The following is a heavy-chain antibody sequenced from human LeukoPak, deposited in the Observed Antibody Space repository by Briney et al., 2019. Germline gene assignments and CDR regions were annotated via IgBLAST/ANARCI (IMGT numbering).Heavy chain of an antibody. Sequence: KTSETLSLTCTVSGGSISSYYWSWIRQPPGKGLEWIGYIYTSGSTNYNPSLKSRVTISVDTSKNQFSLKLSSVTAADTAVYYCARRGPDSSPYYYYYMDVWGKGTTVTVSS. V-gene: IGHV4-4*09. D-gene: IGHD3-10*01. CDR3: ARRGPDSSPYYYYYMDV. CDR1: GGSISSYY. J-gene: IGHJ6*03. CDR2: IYTSGST.